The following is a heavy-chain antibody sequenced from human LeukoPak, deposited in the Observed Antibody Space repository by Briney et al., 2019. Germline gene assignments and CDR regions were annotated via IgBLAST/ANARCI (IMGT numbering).Heavy chain of an antibody. CDR2: ISAYNGNT. Sequence: ASVKVSCKASGYTFTSYGISWVRQAPGQGLEWMGWISAYNGNTNYAQKLQGRVTMTTDTSTSTAYMELRSLRSDDTAVYYCARVVSLVVAATPSGYWGQGTLVTVSS. CDR3: ARVVSLVVAATPSGY. CDR1: GYTFTSYG. D-gene: IGHD2-15*01. J-gene: IGHJ4*02. V-gene: IGHV1-18*01.